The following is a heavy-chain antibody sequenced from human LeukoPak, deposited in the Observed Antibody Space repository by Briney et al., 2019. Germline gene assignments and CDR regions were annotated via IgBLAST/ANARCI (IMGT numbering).Heavy chain of an antibody. D-gene: IGHD6-13*01. CDR3: ARAPYSSSWYPSVTYYYYYGMDV. CDR1: GGSISSSSYY. J-gene: IGHJ6*02. CDR2: IYYGGST. Sequence: SETLSLTCTVSGGSISSSSYYWGWIRQPPGKGLEWIGSIYYGGSTYYNPSLKSRVTISVDTSKNQFSLKLSSVTAADTAVYYCARAPYSSSWYPSVTYYYYYGMDVWGQGTTVTVSS. V-gene: IGHV4-39*01.